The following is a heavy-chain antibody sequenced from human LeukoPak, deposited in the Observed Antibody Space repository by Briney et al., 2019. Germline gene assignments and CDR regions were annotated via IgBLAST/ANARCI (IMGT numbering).Heavy chain of an antibody. Sequence: GGSLRLSCAASGFTFSDYYMNWVRQAPGKGLEWVSYISRTSGSSTNYADSVKGRFTVSRDDAKDSLYLQMNSLRAEDTAVYYCVRAPYSSSWYYFDYWGHGTLVTVSS. V-gene: IGHV3-11*05. J-gene: IGHJ4*01. D-gene: IGHD6-13*01. CDR1: GFTFSDYY. CDR2: ISRTSGSST. CDR3: VRAPYSSSWYYFDY.